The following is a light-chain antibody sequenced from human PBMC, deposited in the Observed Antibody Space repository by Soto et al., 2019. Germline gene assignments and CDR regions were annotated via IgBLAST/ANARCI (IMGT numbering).Light chain of an antibody. CDR1: SSDVGAYNS. V-gene: IGLV2-8*01. Sequence: QSALTRPPSASGSPGQSVTISCTGTSSDVGAYNSVSWYQQHPGKAPKLMIYEVIKRPSGVPDRFSGSKSDNTASLTVSGLQAEDEAVYYCSSYAGSNTFVVFGGGTKLTVL. CDR3: SSYAGSNTFVV. J-gene: IGLJ2*01. CDR2: EVI.